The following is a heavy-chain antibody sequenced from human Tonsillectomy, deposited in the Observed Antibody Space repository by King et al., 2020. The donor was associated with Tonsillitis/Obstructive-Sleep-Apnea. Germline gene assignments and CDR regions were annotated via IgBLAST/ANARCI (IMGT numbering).Heavy chain of an antibody. V-gene: IGHV4-34*01. CDR2: INHSGST. J-gene: IGHJ6*02. CDR1: GGSFSGYY. Sequence: VQLQQWGAGLLKPSETLSLTCAVYGGSFSGYYWSWIRQPPGKGLEWIGEINHSGSTNYNPSLKSRVTISVDTSKNQFSLKLSSVTAADTAVYYCARAQRATHPYGHTYYDFWSGYSYYYGMDVWGQGTTVTVSS. D-gene: IGHD3-3*01. CDR3: ARAQRATHPYGHTYYDFWSGYSYYYGMDV.